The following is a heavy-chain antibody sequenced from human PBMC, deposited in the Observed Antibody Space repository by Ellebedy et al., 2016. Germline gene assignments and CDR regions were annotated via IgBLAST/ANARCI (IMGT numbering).Heavy chain of an antibody. V-gene: IGHV3-23*01. Sequence: GESLKISCAASGLTFSSYAMSWVRQAPGKGLEWVSAISGSGGSTYYADSVKGRFTISRDNSKNTLYLQMNSLRAEDTAVYYCAKDRDIVVVVAALFDYWGQGTLVTVSS. D-gene: IGHD2-15*01. J-gene: IGHJ4*02. CDR1: GLTFSSYA. CDR2: ISGSGGST. CDR3: AKDRDIVVVVAALFDY.